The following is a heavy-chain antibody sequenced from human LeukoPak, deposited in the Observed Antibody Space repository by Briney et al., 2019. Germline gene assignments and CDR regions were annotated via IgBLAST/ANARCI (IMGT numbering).Heavy chain of an antibody. CDR2: IIPIFGTA. D-gene: IGHD2-8*01. CDR3: AREDRYCTNGVCSGGYYYYYMDV. J-gene: IGHJ6*03. Sequence: SVKVSCKASGGTFSSYAISWVRQAPGQGLEWMGGIIPIFGTANYAQKFQGRVTITADESTSTAYMELSSLRSEDTAAYYCAREDRYCTNGVCSGGYYYYYMDVWGKGTTVTVSS. V-gene: IGHV1-69*01. CDR1: GGTFSSYA.